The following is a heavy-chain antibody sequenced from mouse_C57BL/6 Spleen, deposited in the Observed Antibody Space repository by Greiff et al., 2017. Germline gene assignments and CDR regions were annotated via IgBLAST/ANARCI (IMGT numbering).Heavy chain of an antibody. D-gene: IGHD2-4*01. CDR1: GFSLTSYA. J-gene: IGHJ4*01. V-gene: IGHV2-9-1*01. CDR2: IWTGGGT. Sequence: QVQLKESGPGLVAPSQCLSITCTVSGFSLTSYAISWVRQPPGKGLEWLGVIWTGGGTNYNSALKSRLSISKDTSKRQVFLKMNSLQTDDTARNYCASTRGYDYDAAYYAMDYWGQGTSVTVSS. CDR3: ASTRGYDYDAAYYAMDY.